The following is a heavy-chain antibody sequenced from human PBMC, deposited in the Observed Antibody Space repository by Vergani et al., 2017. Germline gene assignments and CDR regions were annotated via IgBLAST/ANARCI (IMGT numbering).Heavy chain of an antibody. CDR1: GFTFSSYG. CDR2: ISYDGSNK. D-gene: IGHD2-15*01. Sequence: QVQLVESGGGVVQPGRSLRLSCAASGFTFSSYGMHWVRQAPGKGLEWVAVISYDGSNKYYADSVKGRFTISRDNSKNTLYLQMNSLRAEDTAVYYCAKDPHWRGRRYCSGGSCHPEYYFDYWGQGTLVTVSS. J-gene: IGHJ4*02. V-gene: IGHV3-30*18. CDR3: AKDPHWRGRRYCSGGSCHPEYYFDY.